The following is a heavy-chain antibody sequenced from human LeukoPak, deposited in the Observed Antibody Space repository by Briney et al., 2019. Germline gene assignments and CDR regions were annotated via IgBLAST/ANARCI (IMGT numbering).Heavy chain of an antibody. Sequence: PSETLSLTCTVSGGSISSYYWSWIRQPPGKGLEWIGYIYYRGSTNYNPSLKSRVTISVDTSKNQFSLKLSSVTAADTAVYYCARWGGRQFDYWGQGTLVTVSS. D-gene: IGHD3-10*01. CDR3: ARWGGRQFDY. CDR2: IYYRGST. J-gene: IGHJ4*02. CDR1: GGSISSYY. V-gene: IGHV4-59*01.